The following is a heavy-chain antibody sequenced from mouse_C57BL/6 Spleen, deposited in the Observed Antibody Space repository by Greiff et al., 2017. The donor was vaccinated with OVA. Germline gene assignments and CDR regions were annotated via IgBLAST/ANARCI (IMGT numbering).Heavy chain of an antibody. CDR2: IYPGDGDT. D-gene: IGHD6-2*01. CDR1: GYAFSSSW. CDR3: ARQSKRYFDV. Sequence: VKVVESGPELVKPGASVKISCKASGYAFSSSWMNWVKQRPGTGLEWIGRIYPGDGDTNYNGKFKGKATLTADKSSSTAYMQLSSLTSEDSAVYFCARQSKRYFDVWGTGTTVTVSS. V-gene: IGHV1-82*01. J-gene: IGHJ1*03.